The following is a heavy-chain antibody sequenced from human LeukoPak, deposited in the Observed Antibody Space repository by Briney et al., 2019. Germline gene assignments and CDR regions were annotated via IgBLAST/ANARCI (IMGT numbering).Heavy chain of an antibody. V-gene: IGHV1-69*04. CDR1: GGTFSSYA. CDR2: IIPILDIA. Sequence: GASVKVSCKASGGTFSSYAISWVRQAPGQGLEWMGRIIPILDIANYAQKFQGRVTITADESTSTAYMELNSLRSEDTAVYYCARCSITIFGLFDYWGQGTLVTVSS. J-gene: IGHJ4*02. D-gene: IGHD3-10*02. CDR3: ARCSITIFGLFDY.